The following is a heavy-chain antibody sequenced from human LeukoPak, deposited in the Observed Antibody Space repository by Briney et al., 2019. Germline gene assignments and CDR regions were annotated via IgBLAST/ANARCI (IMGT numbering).Heavy chain of an antibody. CDR1: GFIFSSYW. CDR3: ARQETSSYNGAFDI. CDR2: IKKDGSEM. J-gene: IGHJ3*02. Sequence: GGSLRLSCAASGFIFSSYWMSWVRQAPGKGLVWVANIKKDGSEMYYVDSVKGRFTISRDNAKNSLYLQMNSLRADDTAVYHCARQETSSYNGAFDIWGQGTMVTVSS. D-gene: IGHD1-26*01. V-gene: IGHV3-7*01.